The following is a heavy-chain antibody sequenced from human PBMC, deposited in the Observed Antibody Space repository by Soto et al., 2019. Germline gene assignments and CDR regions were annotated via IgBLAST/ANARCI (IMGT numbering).Heavy chain of an antibody. Sequence: QLQLQESGPGLVKPSETLSLTCTVSGGSISSSSYYWGWIRQPPGKGLEWIGSIYYSGSTYYNPSLKSRVTISVGTSKHHFSLKLRSVTAADTAVYYCARLEANSGSRQYYYYYGMDVWGQGTTVTVSS. J-gene: IGHJ6*02. CDR2: IYYSGST. CDR3: ARLEANSGSRQYYYYYGMDV. CDR1: GGSISSSSYY. V-gene: IGHV4-39*02. D-gene: IGHD1-26*01.